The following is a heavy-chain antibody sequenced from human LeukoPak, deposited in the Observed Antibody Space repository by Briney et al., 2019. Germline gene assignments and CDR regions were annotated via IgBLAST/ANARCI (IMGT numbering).Heavy chain of an antibody. CDR1: GGTFSSYA. CDR3: ARDDNDFYYGSGSHYKGSVGWFDP. CDR2: IIHIFGTA. J-gene: IGHJ5*02. D-gene: IGHD3-10*01. V-gene: IGHV1-69*05. Sequence: SVKVSCKASGGTFSSYAISWVRQAPGQGLEWMGRIIHIFGTANYAQKFQGRVTITTDESTSTAYMELSSLRSEDTAVYYCARDDNDFYYGSGSHYKGSVGWFDPWGQGTLVTVSS.